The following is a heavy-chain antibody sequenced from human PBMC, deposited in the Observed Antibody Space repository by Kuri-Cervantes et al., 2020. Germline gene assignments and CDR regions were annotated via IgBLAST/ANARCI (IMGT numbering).Heavy chain of an antibody. CDR2: IRSIAYSGTT. V-gene: IGHV3-49*03. CDR1: GFTIGDYA. Sequence: GGSLRLSCTASGFTIGDYAMSWFRQAPGKGLEWVGFIRSIAYSGTTEYAASVKGRFTISRDDSKSIAYLQMNSLKTEDTAVYYCTTGRLELWSDRYYFCDMDVWGRGTTVTVSS. CDR3: TTGRLELWSDRYYFCDMDV. D-gene: IGHD5-18*01. J-gene: IGHJ6*01.